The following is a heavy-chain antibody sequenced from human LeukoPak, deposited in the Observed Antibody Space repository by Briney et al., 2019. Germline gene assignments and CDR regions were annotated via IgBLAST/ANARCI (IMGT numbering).Heavy chain of an antibody. J-gene: IGHJ4*02. CDR2: IYYSGST. D-gene: IGHD3-10*01. CDR3: ARHGTGTYYCGSGSYPYYFDY. V-gene: IGHV4-59*08. Sequence: SETLSLTCTVSGGSISSYYWSWIRQPPGKGLEWIGYIYYSGSTNYNPSLKSRVTISVDTSKNQFSLKLSSVTAADTAVYYCARHGTGTYYCGSGSYPYYFDYWGQGTLVTVSS. CDR1: GGSISSYY.